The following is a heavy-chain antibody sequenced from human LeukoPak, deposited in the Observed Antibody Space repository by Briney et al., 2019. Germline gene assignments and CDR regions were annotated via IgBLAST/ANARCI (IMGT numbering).Heavy chain of an antibody. CDR3: AREPHDGMIKKKEFDY. J-gene: IGHJ4*02. CDR1: GYTFTSYY. V-gene: IGHV1-46*01. Sequence: ASVKVSCKASGYTFTSYYMHWVRQAPGQGLEWMGIINPSGGSTSYAQKFQGRVTMTRDTSTSTVYMELSSLRSEDTAVYYCAREPHDGMIKKKEFDYWGQGTLVTVSS. D-gene: IGHD3-22*01. CDR2: INPSGGST.